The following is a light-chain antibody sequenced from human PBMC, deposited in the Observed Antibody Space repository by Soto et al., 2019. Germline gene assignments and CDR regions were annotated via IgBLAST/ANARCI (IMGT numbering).Light chain of an antibody. CDR3: QQYNDWPRT. CDR1: QSVNSN. Sequence: EITMTQSPATLSVSPGDRATLSCRASQSVNSNLAWYQQKPGQAPRILIYGASTRATAIPARFSGSGSGTEFTLTISSLQSEDFAVYYCQQYNDWPRTFGGGTKVEIK. J-gene: IGKJ4*01. CDR2: GAS. V-gene: IGKV3-15*01.